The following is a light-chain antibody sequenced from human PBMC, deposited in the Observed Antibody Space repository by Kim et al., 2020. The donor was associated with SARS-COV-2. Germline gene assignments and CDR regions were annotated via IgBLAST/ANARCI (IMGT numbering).Light chain of an antibody. V-gene: IGKV3-15*01. CDR2: GAS. CDR3: QQYNDWPPWT. CDR1: QSISSN. J-gene: IGKJ1*01. Sequence: SPGERATLSCRASQSISSNFAWYQQKPGQAPRLLIYGASTRATGVPARFSGSGFGTEFTLSISSLQSEDFALYFCQQYNDWPPWTFGQGTKVDIK.